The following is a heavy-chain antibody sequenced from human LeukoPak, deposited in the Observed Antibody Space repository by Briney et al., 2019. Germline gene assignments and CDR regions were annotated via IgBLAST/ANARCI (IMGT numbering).Heavy chain of an antibody. CDR3: ARRQGPRDGYNYGRAFDI. Sequence: PSETLSLTCTVSGGSISTYYWSWIRQPPGKGLEWIGYIYYSGNTNYNPSLKSRITISVDTSKNQFSLKLSSVTASDTAVYYCARRQGPRDGYNYGRAFDIWGQGTMVTVSS. J-gene: IGHJ3*02. CDR2: IYYSGNT. V-gene: IGHV4-59*08. D-gene: IGHD5-24*01. CDR1: GGSISTYY.